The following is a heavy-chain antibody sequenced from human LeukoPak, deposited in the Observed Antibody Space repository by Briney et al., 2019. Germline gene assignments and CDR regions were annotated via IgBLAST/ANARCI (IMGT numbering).Heavy chain of an antibody. CDR1: GFTFSSYA. Sequence: GRSLRLSCAASGFTFSSYAMHWVRQAPGKGLEWVAVISYDGSNKYYADSVKGRFTISRDNSKNTLYLQMNSLRAEDTAVSYCARGGGASAWLADQFDDWGQGTLVTVSS. J-gene: IGHJ4*02. CDR3: ARGGGASAWLADQFDD. D-gene: IGHD6-19*01. V-gene: IGHV3-30-3*01. CDR2: ISYDGSNK.